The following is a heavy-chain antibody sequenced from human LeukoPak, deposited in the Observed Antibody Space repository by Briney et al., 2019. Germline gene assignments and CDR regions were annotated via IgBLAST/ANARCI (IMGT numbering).Heavy chain of an antibody. CDR2: INPNSGGT. CDR1: GYTFTGYY. V-gene: IGHV1-2*02. D-gene: IGHD3-3*01. CDR3: ARDQGHYDFWSGYHVPDY. Sequence: ASVKVSCKASGYTFTGYYMHWVRQAPGQGLEWMGWINPNSGGTNYAQKFQGRVTMTRDTSISTAYMELSRLRSDDTAVYYCARDQGHYDFWSGYHVPDYWGQGPLVTVS. J-gene: IGHJ4*02.